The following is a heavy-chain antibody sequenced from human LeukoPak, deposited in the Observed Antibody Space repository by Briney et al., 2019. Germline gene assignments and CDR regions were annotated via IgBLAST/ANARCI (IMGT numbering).Heavy chain of an antibody. D-gene: IGHD6-13*01. CDR1: GFTFSSYA. CDR3: AKGKFPTSSSWADY. CDR2: ISASGGST. J-gene: IGHJ4*02. V-gene: IGHV3-23*01. Sequence: PGGSLRLSCAASGFTFSSYAMSWVRQAPGKGLEWVSSISASGGSTYYADSVKGRFTISRDNSKNTLYLQMNRLRAEDTAVYYCAKGKFPTSSSWADYWGQGTLVTVSS.